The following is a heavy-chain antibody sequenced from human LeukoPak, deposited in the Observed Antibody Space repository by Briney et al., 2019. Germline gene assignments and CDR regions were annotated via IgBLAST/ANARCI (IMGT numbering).Heavy chain of an antibody. CDR3: ARDLVDVVVVPAATYYYYYHMDV. V-gene: IGHV4-4*07. Sequence: SETLSLTCTVSGGSISSYYWSWIRQPAGKGLEWIGRIYTSGSTNYNPSLKSRVTMSVDTSKNQFSLKLSSVTAADTAVYYCARDLVDVVVVPAATYYYYYHMDVWGKGTTVTVSS. CDR1: GGSISSYY. CDR2: IYTSGST. D-gene: IGHD2-2*03. J-gene: IGHJ6*03.